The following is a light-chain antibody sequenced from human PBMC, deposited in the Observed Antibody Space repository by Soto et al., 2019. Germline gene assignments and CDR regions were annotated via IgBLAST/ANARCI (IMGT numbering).Light chain of an antibody. CDR3: QQYNNWPLT. J-gene: IGKJ1*01. V-gene: IGKV3-15*01. CDR2: GAS. Sequence: EIVITQSPATLSVSPGERATLSCRASQSVSSNLAWYQQKPGQAPRLLIYGASTRATGIPARFSGSGSGTEFTLTITGLQSEDFAVYYCQQYNNWPLTFGQGTKVEIK. CDR1: QSVSSN.